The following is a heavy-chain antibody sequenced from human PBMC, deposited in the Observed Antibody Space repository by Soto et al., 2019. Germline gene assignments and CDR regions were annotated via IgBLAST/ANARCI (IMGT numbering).Heavy chain of an antibody. Sequence: SETLSLTCTVSGTSISSYYSSWIRQPPGKGLEWIANIHYSGTNNYNPSLASRVTLSVDTSKNQFSLKMTSVTAADRAMYFCARYNSYAIDYWGRGTLVTVSS. J-gene: IGHJ4*02. CDR3: ARYNSYAIDY. V-gene: IGHV4-59*01. CDR1: GTSISSYY. CDR2: IHYSGTN. D-gene: IGHD2-8*01.